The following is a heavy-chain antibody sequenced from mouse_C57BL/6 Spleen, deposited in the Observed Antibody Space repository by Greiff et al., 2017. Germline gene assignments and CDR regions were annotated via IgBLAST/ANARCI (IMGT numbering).Heavy chain of an antibody. Sequence: DVQLVESGGGLVKPGGSLKLSCAASGFTFSDYGMHWVRQAPEKGLEWVAYISSGSSTIYYADTVKGRFTISRDNAKNTLFLQMTSLRSEDTAMYYCARGNGYYAMDYWGQGTSVTVSS. CDR2: ISSGSSTI. CDR3: ARGNGYYAMDY. J-gene: IGHJ4*01. V-gene: IGHV5-17*01. CDR1: GFTFSDYG.